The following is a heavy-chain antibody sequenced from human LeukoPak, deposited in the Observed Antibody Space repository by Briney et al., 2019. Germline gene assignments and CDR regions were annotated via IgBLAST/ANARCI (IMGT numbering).Heavy chain of an antibody. J-gene: IGHJ4*02. Sequence: SVKVSCKASGGTFSSYAISWVRQAPGQGLEWMGGIIPTFGTANYAQKFQGRVTITADESTSTAYMELSSLRSEDTAVYYCAEKYCTNGVCVGYFDYWGQGTLVTVSS. D-gene: IGHD2-8*01. V-gene: IGHV1-69*13. CDR2: IIPTFGTA. CDR3: AEKYCTNGVCVGYFDY. CDR1: GGTFSSYA.